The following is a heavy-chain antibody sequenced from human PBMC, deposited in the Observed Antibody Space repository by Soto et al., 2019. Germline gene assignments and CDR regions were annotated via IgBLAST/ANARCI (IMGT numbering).Heavy chain of an antibody. D-gene: IGHD6-13*01. CDR2: IYHSGST. CDR3: ASSHAGAHITAAVH. CDR1: GCSISSGGYS. J-gene: IGHJ4*02. V-gene: IGHV4-30-2*01. Sequence: SETLSLTCAVSGCSISSGGYSWSWIRQPPGKGLEWIGYIYHSGSTYYNPSLKSRVTISVDRSKNQFSLKLSSVTAADTAVYYCASSHAGAHITAAVHWGQGTLVTVSS.